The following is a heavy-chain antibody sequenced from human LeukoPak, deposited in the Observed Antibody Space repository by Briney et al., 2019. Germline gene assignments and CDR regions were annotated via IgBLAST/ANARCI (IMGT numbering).Heavy chain of an antibody. CDR3: AKDPYRVVVATGNYLDP. CDR1: GFTFYNYG. Sequence: GGSLRLSCAASGFTFYNYGMHWVRQAPGKGLEWVAVISHDGSNIHYGDSVKGRFTISRDNPKNTLYLQMNSLRVEDTAVYYCAKDPYRVVVATGNYLDPWGQGTLVTVSA. D-gene: IGHD2-21*01. V-gene: IGHV3-30*18. CDR2: ISHDGSNI. J-gene: IGHJ5*02.